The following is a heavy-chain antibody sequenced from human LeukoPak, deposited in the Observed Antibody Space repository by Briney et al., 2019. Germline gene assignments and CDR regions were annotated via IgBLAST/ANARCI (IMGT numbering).Heavy chain of an antibody. CDR1: GYTFTSYG. D-gene: IGHD3-3*01. Sequence: GASVKVSCKASGYTFTSYGISWVRQAPGQGLEWMGWISAYNGNTNYAQKLQGRVTMTRDTSTSTVYMELSSLRSEDTAVYYCARDPDFWSGYIWFDPWGQGTLVTVSS. CDR2: ISAYNGNT. CDR3: ARDPDFWSGYIWFDP. J-gene: IGHJ5*02. V-gene: IGHV1-18*01.